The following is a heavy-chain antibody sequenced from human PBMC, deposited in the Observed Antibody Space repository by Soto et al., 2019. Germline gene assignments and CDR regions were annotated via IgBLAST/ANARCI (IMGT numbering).Heavy chain of an antibody. CDR3: ARDSKTMYNWNYDPYYYGMDV. D-gene: IGHD1-7*01. CDR1: GGTFSSYA. J-gene: IGHJ6*02. V-gene: IGHV1-69*13. Sequence: ASVTVSCKASGGTFSSYAISWVRQAPGQGLEWMGGIIPIFGTANYAQKFQGRVTITADESTSTAYMELSSLRSEDTAVYYCARDSKTMYNWNYDPYYYGMDVWGQGTTVTVSS. CDR2: IIPIFGTA.